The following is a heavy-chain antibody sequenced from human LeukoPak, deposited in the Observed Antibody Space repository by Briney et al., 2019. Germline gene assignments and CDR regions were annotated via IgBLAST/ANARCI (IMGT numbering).Heavy chain of an antibody. J-gene: IGHJ6*03. D-gene: IGHD5-18*01. CDR3: ARVEADTAMDRGYYYYYYMDV. CDR1: GYTFTVYY. CDR2: INPNSGGT. Sequence: GASVTVSCKPSGYTFTVYYMHWVRQAPGQGREGMGWINPNSGGTNYAQKFQGRVTMTRDTSISTAYMELSRLRSDDTAVYYCARVEADTAMDRGYYYYYYMDVWGKGTTVTVSS. V-gene: IGHV1-2*02.